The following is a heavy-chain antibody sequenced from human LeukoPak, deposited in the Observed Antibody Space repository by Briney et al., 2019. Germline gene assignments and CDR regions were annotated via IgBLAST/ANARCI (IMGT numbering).Heavy chain of an antibody. Sequence: GGSLRLSCAASGFMFSSYWMSWVRQAPGKGLEWVADIKEDGSEKSYVDSVKGRFTISRDNAKNSLYLQMNTLRAEDTAVYYCARVLRYDNSGHDSFDIWGQGTMVIVSS. CDR2: IKEDGSEK. CDR3: ARVLRYDNSGHDSFDI. V-gene: IGHV3-7*01. CDR1: GFMFSSYW. J-gene: IGHJ3*02. D-gene: IGHD3-22*01.